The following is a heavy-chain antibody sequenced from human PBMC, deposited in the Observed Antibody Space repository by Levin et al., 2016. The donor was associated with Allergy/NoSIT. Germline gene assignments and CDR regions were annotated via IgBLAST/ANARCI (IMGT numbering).Heavy chain of an antibody. J-gene: IGHJ4*02. V-gene: IGHV3-48*01. D-gene: IGHD6-19*01. CDR1: GFTFSDYN. CDR3: ARVHSDSSGWYHFDY. CDR2: ISSSSSTI. Sequence: GESLKISCATSGFTFSDYNMNWVRQAPGKGLEWVSYISSSSSTIYYADSVKGRFTISRDNAKNSLFLQMNSLRAEDTAVYYCARVHSDSSGWYHFDYWGQGTLVTVSS.